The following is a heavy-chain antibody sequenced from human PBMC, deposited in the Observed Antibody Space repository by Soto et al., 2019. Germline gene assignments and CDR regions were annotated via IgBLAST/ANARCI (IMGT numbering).Heavy chain of an antibody. V-gene: IGHV4-30-4*01. J-gene: IGHJ5*01. CDR1: GDSISNLDYF. D-gene: IGHD7-27*01. Sequence: TLSLTCSVSGDSISNLDYFWAWIRQPPGQALEYIGYIYKSSTTYYNPSFESRVAISVDTSKSQFSLNVTSVTAADTAVYFCARGRYCLTGRCFPNWFDSWGQGALVTVSS. CDR2: IYKSSTT. CDR3: ARGRYCLTGRCFPNWFDS.